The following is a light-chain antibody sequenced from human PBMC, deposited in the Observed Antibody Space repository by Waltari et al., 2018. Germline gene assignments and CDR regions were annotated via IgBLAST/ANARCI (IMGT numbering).Light chain of an antibody. CDR3: HQYFGSSPHT. Sequence: DIVMTQSPDSLAVSLGERATINCKSRPNILYRPNNKNYLAWYQQKPGQPPKLLIYWASTRESGVPDRFSGSGSGTDFTLTISSLQAEDVAVYYCHQYFGSSPHTFGGGTKVEIK. CDR2: WAS. CDR1: PNILYRPNNKNY. J-gene: IGKJ4*01. V-gene: IGKV4-1*01.